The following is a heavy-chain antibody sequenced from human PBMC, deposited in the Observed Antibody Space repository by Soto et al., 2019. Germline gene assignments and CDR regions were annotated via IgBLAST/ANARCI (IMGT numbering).Heavy chain of an antibody. CDR3: ASVKTRIAYRDYCMDV. CDR2: IRWNGETP. D-gene: IGHD3-16*01. V-gene: IGHV3-9*01. CDR1: GFNFDDFA. Sequence: EVVLVESGGGLVQPGGSLRLSCVASGFNFDDFAMHWVRQAPGKGLQWVSGIRWNGETPAYGDSVKGRFIISRDNARNALYLQMNSLRPEDTAVYFCASVKTRIAYRDYCMDVWGKGTTVTVS. J-gene: IGHJ6*03.